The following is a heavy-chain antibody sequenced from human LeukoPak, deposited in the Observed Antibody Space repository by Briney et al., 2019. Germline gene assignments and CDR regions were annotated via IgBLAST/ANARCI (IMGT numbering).Heavy chain of an antibody. CDR1: GFTFSGHW. V-gene: IGHV3-7*03. CDR2: IRQDGSEK. J-gene: IGHJ4*02. CDR3: AVGFKGQKRGTVVGLFDY. Sequence: PGGSLRLSCAASGFTFSGHWMSWVRQAPGKGLEWVASIRQDGSEKHYVDSVKGRFTISRDNSKNTLYLQMNSLRAEDTAVYYCAVGFKGQKRGTVVGLFDYWGQGTLVTVSS. D-gene: IGHD4-23*01.